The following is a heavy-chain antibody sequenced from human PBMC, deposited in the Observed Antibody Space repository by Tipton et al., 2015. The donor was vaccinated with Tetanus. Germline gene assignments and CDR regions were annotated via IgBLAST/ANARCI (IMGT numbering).Heavy chain of an antibody. Sequence: TLSLTCSVSGASLSSGDYFWSWLRQSPGGGLEWIGYINSLGSTWYNPSLKSRITVSQDTSKNQFSLRLTSVTAADTAVYYCARANNDFPKKGPFDSWGQGSLVIVSS. CDR3: ARANNDFPKKGPFDS. CDR2: INSLGST. V-gene: IGHV4-30-4*01. J-gene: IGHJ4*02. D-gene: IGHD3-3*01. CDR1: GASLSSGDYF.